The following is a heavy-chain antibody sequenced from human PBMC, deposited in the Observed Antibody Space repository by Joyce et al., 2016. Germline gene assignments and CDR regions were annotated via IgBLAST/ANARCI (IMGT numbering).Heavy chain of an antibody. V-gene: IGHV3-21*01. CDR1: GFTFSNYN. CDR2: ISSTSTYR. D-gene: IGHD5/OR15-5a*01. Sequence: EVQLVESGGGLVKPGGSLRLSCAASGFTFSNYNMNWVRQAPGKWLEWVSFISSTSTYRYYGDSVKGRFTISRDNTNNALSLQMDSLRVEDTAVYYCARASGMVSSIRGDGFDIWGQGTMVTVSS. J-gene: IGHJ3*02. CDR3: ARASGMVSSIRGDGFDI.